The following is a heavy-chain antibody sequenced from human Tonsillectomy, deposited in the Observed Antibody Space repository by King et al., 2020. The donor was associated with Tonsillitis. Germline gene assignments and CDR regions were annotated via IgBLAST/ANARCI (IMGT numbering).Heavy chain of an antibody. J-gene: IGHJ4*02. D-gene: IGHD3-16*01. Sequence: VQLVESGGGVVQPGRSLRLSCAASGFTFSTYGMHWVRQTPGKGLEWVAVISYDGSNEYYADSVKGRFTTSRNNSKNTLYLQMNSLRAEDTAVYYCAQGRHDYVWGSLPHDSWGQGTLVTVSS. CDR1: GFTFSTYG. CDR3: AQGRHDYVWGSLPHDS. CDR2: ISYDGSNE. V-gene: IGHV3-30*18.